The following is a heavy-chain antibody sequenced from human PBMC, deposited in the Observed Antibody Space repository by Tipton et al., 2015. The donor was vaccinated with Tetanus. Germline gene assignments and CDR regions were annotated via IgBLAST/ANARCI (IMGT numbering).Heavy chain of an antibody. Sequence: SLRLSCAASGFNLNNYAMSWVRQAPGKGLEWVSAISGSRLTPYYADSVKGRFTISRDNSKNTLSLQLNSLRADDTAIYYCAKEALGVLNLWGKGTTVIVSS. V-gene: IGHV3-23*01. J-gene: IGHJ6*04. CDR3: AKEALGVLNL. CDR1: GFNLNNYA. CDR2: ISGSRLTP. D-gene: IGHD1-14*01.